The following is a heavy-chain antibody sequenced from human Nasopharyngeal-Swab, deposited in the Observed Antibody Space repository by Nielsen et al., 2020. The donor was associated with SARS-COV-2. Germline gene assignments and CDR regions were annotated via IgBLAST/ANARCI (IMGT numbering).Heavy chain of an antibody. D-gene: IGHD3-10*01. CDR1: VSTFDDYA. CDR3: AKAPTMVRGVLDY. CDR2: ISWNSGSL. J-gene: IGHJ4*02. V-gene: IGHV3-9*01. Sequence: SLKISCAASVSTFDDYAMHWVRQAPGKGLEWVSGISWNSGSLGYADSVKGRFTISRDNAKNSLYLQMNSLRAEDTALYYCAKAPTMVRGVLDYWGQGTLVTVSS.